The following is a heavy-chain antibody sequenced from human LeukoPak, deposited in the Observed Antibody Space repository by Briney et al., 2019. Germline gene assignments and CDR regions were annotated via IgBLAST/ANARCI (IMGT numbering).Heavy chain of an antibody. D-gene: IGHD6-13*01. Sequence: GGSLRLSCAASGFTFSDYYMTWIRQVPGKGLEWVSYISSSGSTKYYADSVKGRFTISRDNAKNSLYLQMNSLRAEDTAVYYCAREDASSWDYWGQGILVTVSS. V-gene: IGHV3-11*04. CDR3: AREDASSWDY. CDR1: GFTFSDYY. J-gene: IGHJ4*02. CDR2: ISSSGSTK.